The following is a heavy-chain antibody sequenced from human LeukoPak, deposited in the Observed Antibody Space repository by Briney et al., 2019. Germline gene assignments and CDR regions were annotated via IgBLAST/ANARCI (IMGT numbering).Heavy chain of an antibody. CDR2: ISWNSGSI. V-gene: IGHV3-9*03. D-gene: IGHD6-19*01. J-gene: IGHJ4*02. Sequence: PGRSLRLSCAASGFTFDDYAMHWVRQAPGKGLEWVSGISWNSGSIGYADSVKGRFTISRDNAKNSLYLQMNSLRAEDMALYYCAKGYSSGWYRWDYFDCWGQGTLVTVSS. CDR3: AKGYSSGWYRWDYFDC. CDR1: GFTFDDYA.